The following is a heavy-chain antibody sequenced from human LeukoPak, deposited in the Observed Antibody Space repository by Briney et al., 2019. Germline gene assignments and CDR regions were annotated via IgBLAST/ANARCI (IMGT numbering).Heavy chain of an antibody. Sequence: SETLSLTCTVSGGSISSYYWSWIRQPPGKGLEWIGYIYYSGSTNYNPSLKSRVTISVDTSMNQFSLKLSSVTAADTAVYYCARGVAVAGTFGYWGQGTLVTVSS. CDR2: IYYSGST. J-gene: IGHJ4*02. V-gene: IGHV4-59*01. CDR1: GGSISSYY. CDR3: ARGVAVAGTFGY. D-gene: IGHD6-19*01.